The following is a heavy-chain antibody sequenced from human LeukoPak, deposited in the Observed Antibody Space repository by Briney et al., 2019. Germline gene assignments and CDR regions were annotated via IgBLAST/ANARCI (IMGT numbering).Heavy chain of an antibody. Sequence: PGGSLRLSCAASGFIVSTNYMRWVRQAPGKGLEWVSVIYSGGPTYYADSVKGRFTISRDISKNTLYLQMNSLRAEDTAVYYRAREYSSSSRYFDYWGQGALVTVSS. CDR3: AREYSSSSRYFDY. CDR1: GFIVSTNY. V-gene: IGHV3-53*01. J-gene: IGHJ4*02. CDR2: IYSGGPT. D-gene: IGHD6-6*01.